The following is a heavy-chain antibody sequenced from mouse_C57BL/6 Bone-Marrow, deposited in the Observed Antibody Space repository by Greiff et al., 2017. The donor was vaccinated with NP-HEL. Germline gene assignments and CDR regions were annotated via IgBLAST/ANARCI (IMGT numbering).Heavy chain of an antibody. Sequence: VKLMESGAELVRPGTSVKVSCKASGYAFTNYLIEWVKQRPGQGLEWIGVINPGSGGTNYNEKFKGKATLTADKSSSTAYMQLSSLTSEDSAVYFCARSGAHYYGLDYWGQGTTLTVSS. CDR2: INPGSGGT. CDR1: GYAFTNYL. D-gene: IGHD1-2*01. V-gene: IGHV1-54*01. J-gene: IGHJ2*01. CDR3: ARSGAHYYGLDY.